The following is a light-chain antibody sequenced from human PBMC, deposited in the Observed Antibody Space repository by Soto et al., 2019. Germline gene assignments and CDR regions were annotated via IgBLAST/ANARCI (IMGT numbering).Light chain of an antibody. CDR2: DAS. J-gene: IGKJ3*01. V-gene: IGKV3-11*01. Sequence: EIVLTQSPATLSLSPGERATLSCRASQSVRSYLAWYQQKPGQAPRLLIYDASNRATGIPARFSGSGSGTDFTLTISSLEPEDFAVYYCQQRSNGFTFGPGTKVDIK. CDR1: QSVRSY. CDR3: QQRSNGFT.